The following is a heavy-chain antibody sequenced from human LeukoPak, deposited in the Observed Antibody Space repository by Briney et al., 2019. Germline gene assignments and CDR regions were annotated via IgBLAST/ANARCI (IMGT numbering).Heavy chain of an antibody. CDR3: ARGLASGGSDFDP. CDR2: IKQDGSEK. J-gene: IGHJ5*02. D-gene: IGHD3-10*01. CDR1: GFTFSSYC. Sequence: GGSLRLSCAASGFTFSSYCMSWVRQAPGRGLEWVANIKQDGSEKYYVDSVKGRFTISRDNAKNSLYLQMNSLRVEDTAVYYCARGLASGGSDFDPWGQGTLVTVSS. V-gene: IGHV3-7*03.